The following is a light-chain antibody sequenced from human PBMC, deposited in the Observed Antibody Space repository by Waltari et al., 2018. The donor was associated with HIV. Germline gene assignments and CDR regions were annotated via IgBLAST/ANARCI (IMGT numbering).Light chain of an antibody. CDR2: DVD. V-gene: IGLV2-14*03. J-gene: IGLJ2*01. CDR3: ASFMGDNTIV. CDR1: DHPFGLYNF. Sequence: SAVPQPASVSGLPGQSITVPCSGADHPFGLYNFVFWYQQYPGEPPKPILYDVDIRASGISDRFYGSKSGNTASLTISGLRAEDEAHYYCASFMGDNTIVFGGGTKVTVL.